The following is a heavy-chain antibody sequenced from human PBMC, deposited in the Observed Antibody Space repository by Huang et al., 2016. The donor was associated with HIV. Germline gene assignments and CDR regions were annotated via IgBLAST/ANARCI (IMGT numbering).Heavy chain of an antibody. CDR1: GFPVNNHA. CDR3: ARAKDTWDAYDI. J-gene: IGHJ3*02. Sequence: QVQLVESGGGVVQHGRSLRLSCAASGFPVNNHAMHWFRQAPGKGLDWVEVISKDVRNNYYADSVKGRFTISRDSSKSILFLHMTSLRTEDTAVYYCARAKDTWDAYDIWGQGTMVIVSS. D-gene: IGHD5-18*01. CDR2: ISKDVRNN. V-gene: IGHV3-30*04.